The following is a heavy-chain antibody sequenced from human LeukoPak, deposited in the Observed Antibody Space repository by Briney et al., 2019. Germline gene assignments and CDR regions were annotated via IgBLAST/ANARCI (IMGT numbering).Heavy chain of an antibody. Sequence: GGSLRLSCAASGFTFSSYAMSWVSQAPGKGLEWVSAISGSGGSTYYADSVKGRFTISRDNSKNTLYLQMNSLRAEDTAVYYCAASMGVVVVAATSFDYWGQGTLVTVSS. CDR1: GFTFSSYA. CDR2: ISGSGGST. CDR3: AASMGVVVVAATSFDY. V-gene: IGHV3-23*01. D-gene: IGHD2-15*01. J-gene: IGHJ4*02.